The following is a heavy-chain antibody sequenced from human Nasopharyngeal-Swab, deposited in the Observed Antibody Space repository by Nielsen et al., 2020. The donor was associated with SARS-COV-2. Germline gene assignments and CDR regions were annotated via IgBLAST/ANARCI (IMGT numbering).Heavy chain of an antibody. CDR2: INHSGST. CDR3: ARGSGGIAAAGTIRFDP. CDR1: GGSFSGYY. D-gene: IGHD6-13*01. J-gene: IGHJ5*02. Sequence: SETLSLTCAVYGGSFSGYYWSWIRQPPGKGLEWIGEINHSGSTNYNPSLKSRVTISVDTSKNQFSLKLSSVTAADTAVYYCARGSGGIAAAGTIRFDPWGQGTLVTAPQ. V-gene: IGHV4-34*01.